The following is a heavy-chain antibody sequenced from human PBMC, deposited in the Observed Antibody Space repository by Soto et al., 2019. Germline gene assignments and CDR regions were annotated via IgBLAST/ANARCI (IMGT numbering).Heavy chain of an antibody. J-gene: IGHJ4*02. CDR2: ISAYNGNT. CDR1: GYTFTSYG. CDR3: ARHRFNYYDDTVYYYFDY. D-gene: IGHD3-22*01. V-gene: IGHV1-18*01. Sequence: ASVKVSCKASGYTFTSYGISWVRQAPGQGLEWMGWISAYNGNTNHPQSLQGRVTMTTDTSRNTAYMELRSLRSDDTAVYYCARHRFNYYDDTVYYYFDYWGQGTLVTVSS.